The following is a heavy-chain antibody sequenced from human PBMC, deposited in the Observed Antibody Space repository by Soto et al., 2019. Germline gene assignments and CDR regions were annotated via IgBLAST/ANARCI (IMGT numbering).Heavy chain of an antibody. Sequence: SGGSLRLACTASGFSFSDYDMPWVRQAPGEGLEWVSTIGAARDPYYTGSVKHRVTIPRENARNSMFLQMNSVTVGDTAVAYCARAYTGRLPRRADYYYALDVWGQGIMVTVS. CDR2: IGAARDP. D-gene: IGHD2-15*01. CDR3: ARAYTGRLPRRADYYYALDV. V-gene: IGHV3-13*05. CDR1: GFSFSDYD. J-gene: IGHJ6*02.